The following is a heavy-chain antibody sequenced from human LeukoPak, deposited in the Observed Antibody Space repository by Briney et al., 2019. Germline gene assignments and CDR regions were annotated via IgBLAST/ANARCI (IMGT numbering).Heavy chain of an antibody. J-gene: IGHJ4*02. CDR3: ARDDCGDTCYPGGY. V-gene: IGHV1-3*01. CDR1: GYTFTKYV. D-gene: IGHD2-21*01. CDR2: INAGNGDT. Sequence: ASVKVSCTASGYTFTKYVVHWVRQAPGQRPEWMGWINAGNGDTKYSQTFQDRVTITRDTSANTAYMELSSLTSEDTALYYCARDDCGDTCYPGGYWGQGTLVTVSS.